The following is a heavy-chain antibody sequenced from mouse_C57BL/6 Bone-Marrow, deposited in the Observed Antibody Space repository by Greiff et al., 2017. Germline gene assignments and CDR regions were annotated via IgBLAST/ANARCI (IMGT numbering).Heavy chain of an antibody. V-gene: IGHV14-4*01. CDR1: GFNIKDDY. D-gene: IGHD1-2*01. J-gene: IGHJ4*01. CDR3: TTWVTTAYYYAMDY. Sequence: EVQLQQSGAELVRPGASVKLSCTASGFNIKDDYMHWVKQRPEQGLEWIGWIDPENGDTEYASKFQGKATITADTSSNTAYLQLSSLTSEDTAVYYCTTWVTTAYYYAMDYWGQGTSVTVSS. CDR2: IDPENGDT.